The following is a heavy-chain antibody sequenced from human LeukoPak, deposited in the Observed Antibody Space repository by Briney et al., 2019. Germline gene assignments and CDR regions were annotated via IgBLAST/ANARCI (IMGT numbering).Heavy chain of an antibody. CDR1: GESFSGHY. CDR2: VNYSGGT. Sequence: PSETLSLTCAVYGESFSGHYWSWIRQPPGKGLEWIGEVNYSGGTNYNPSLKSRVTISVDTSKNQFSLKLRSVTAADTAVFYCARVNRGRDFWSGYRFDHWGQRTLVTVSS. CDR3: ARVNRGRDFWSGYRFDH. V-gene: IGHV4-34*01. J-gene: IGHJ4*02. D-gene: IGHD3-3*01.